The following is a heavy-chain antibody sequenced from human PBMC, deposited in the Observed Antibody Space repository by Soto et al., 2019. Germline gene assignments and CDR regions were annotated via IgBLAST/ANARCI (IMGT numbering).Heavy chain of an antibody. V-gene: IGHV3-7*01. J-gene: IGHJ5*02. Sequence: GGSLRLSCIGSGFTFSAYWMTWVRQAPGKGLEWVANIKQDGSEIYYVDSVKGRFTISRDNAKNSLFLQMSSLTAEDTAVYYCAREGRTTTTPLSWGQGTLVTVSS. D-gene: IGHD1-1*01. CDR2: IKQDGSEI. CDR1: GFTFSAYW. CDR3: AREGRTTTTPLS.